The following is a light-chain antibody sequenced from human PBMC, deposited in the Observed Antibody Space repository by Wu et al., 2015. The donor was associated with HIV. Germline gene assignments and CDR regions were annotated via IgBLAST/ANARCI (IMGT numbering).Light chain of an antibody. CDR1: QSIGSH. J-gene: IGKJ2*01. CDR2: TAS. Sequence: DVQMTQSPSSLSASVGDGITITCRASQSIGSHLNWYQQKPGKAPKVLIHTASSLQGGVPSRFSGSGSGTDFSLTISSLQPEDFATYFCQQSFTTPYTFGPGTNLDIK. CDR3: QQSFTTPYT. V-gene: IGKV1-39*01.